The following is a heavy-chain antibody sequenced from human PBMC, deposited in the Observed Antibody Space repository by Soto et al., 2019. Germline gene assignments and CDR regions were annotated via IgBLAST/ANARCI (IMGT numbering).Heavy chain of an antibody. CDR1: GSTFSIYW. J-gene: IGHJ6*02. D-gene: IGHD3-22*01. Sequence: GGSLRLSCAASGSTFSIYWMTWVRQAPGKGLEWVANIKEDGSEKYYVDSVKGRFTISRDNAKNSLYLRMNSLRVEDTAVNYCARASHWSSGYYHYYYAMDVWSQGTTVTVSS. CDR2: IKEDGSEK. V-gene: IGHV3-7*01. CDR3: ARASHWSSGYYHYYYAMDV.